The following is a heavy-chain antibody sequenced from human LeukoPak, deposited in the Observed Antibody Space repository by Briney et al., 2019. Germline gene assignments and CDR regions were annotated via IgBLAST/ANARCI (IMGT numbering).Heavy chain of an antibody. CDR2: MCHSGST. D-gene: IGHD3-9*01. V-gene: IGHV4-38-2*02. CDR3: ARRRSFDSSFDY. CDR1: GYSISSGYY. Sequence: SETLSLTCTVSGYSISSGYYWGWIRQPPGKGLEWIGSMCHSGSTVYNPSLKSRVTISVDTFNNQFSLKLRPVTAADTAVYYCARRRSFDSSFDYWGQATLVTVSS. J-gene: IGHJ4*02.